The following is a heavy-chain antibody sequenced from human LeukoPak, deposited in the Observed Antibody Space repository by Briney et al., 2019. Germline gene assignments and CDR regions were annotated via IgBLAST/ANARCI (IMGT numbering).Heavy chain of an antibody. V-gene: IGHV1-2*02. Sequence: ASVKVSFKASGYTFTGYYMHWVRQAPGQGLEGMGWINPNSGGTNYAQKFQGRVTMTRDTSISTAYMELSRLRSDDTAVYYCARADFSMVRGDSFGYWGQGTLVTVSS. CDR1: GYTFTGYY. D-gene: IGHD3-10*01. CDR2: INPNSGGT. CDR3: ARADFSMVRGDSFGY. J-gene: IGHJ4*02.